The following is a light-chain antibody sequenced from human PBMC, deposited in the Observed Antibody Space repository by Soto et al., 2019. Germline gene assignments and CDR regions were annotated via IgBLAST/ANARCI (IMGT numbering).Light chain of an antibody. J-gene: IGLJ1*01. CDR1: SSDLAIYKH. V-gene: IGLV2-14*01. CDR2: QGT. Sequence: QSALTQPASLSGSPGQSHTISCTGTSSDLAIYKHVSWYQPQPGKAPKLIIYQGTNRPSGVSNRFSGSRSVNTASLTISRLKAEDEADYYCSSYTDSSNYVFGTGTKVTVL. CDR3: SSYTDSSNYV.